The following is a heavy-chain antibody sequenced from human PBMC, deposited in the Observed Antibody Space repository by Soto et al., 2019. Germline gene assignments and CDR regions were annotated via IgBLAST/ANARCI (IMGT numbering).Heavy chain of an antibody. J-gene: IGHJ4*02. CDR3: AHLPWKQLWPRAPVVY. CDR2: IYWDDDK. V-gene: IGHV2-5*02. Sequence: SGPALVNPTQTLTLTCTFSGFSLSTSGVGVGWIRQPPGKALEWLGIIYWDDDKRYRPSLKSRLTITKDTSKNQLVLTMTNMDPVDTATYYCAHLPWKQLWPRAPVVYWGQGTPVTVSS. CDR1: GFSLSTSGVG. D-gene: IGHD5-18*01.